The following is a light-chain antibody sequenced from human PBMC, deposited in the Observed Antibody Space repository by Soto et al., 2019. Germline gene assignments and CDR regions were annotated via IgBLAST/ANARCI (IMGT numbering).Light chain of an antibody. CDR3: QHRNDWPFT. CDR2: DVS. V-gene: IGKV3-11*01. CDR1: QSVYSY. Sequence: EVVLTQSTATLSLSPGERATLSCRASQSVYSYLAWYQQKPGQPPRLLISDVSNRATGIPARFSGSGYGTDFTLTISSLEPEDFAVYYCQHRNDWPFTFGGGTKVEIK. J-gene: IGKJ4*01.